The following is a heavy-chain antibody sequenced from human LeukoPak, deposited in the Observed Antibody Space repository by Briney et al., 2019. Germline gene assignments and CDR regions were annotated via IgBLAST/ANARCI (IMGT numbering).Heavy chain of an antibody. J-gene: IGHJ4*02. CDR3: ARLHYDFWSGYYAY. Sequence: ASVKVSCKASGYTFTSYDINWVRQATGQGLEWMGCINPNSGNTGYAQNFQGRVTITRNTSIRTAYMELSSLRSEDTAVYYCARLHYDFWSGYYAYWGQGTLVTVSS. CDR1: GYTFTSYD. CDR2: INPNSGNT. V-gene: IGHV1-8*03. D-gene: IGHD3-3*01.